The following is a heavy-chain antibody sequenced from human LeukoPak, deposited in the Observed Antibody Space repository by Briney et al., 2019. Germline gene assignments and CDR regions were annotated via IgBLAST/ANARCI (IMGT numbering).Heavy chain of an antibody. D-gene: IGHD1-26*01. V-gene: IGHV3-23*01. J-gene: IGHJ5*02. CDR1: GFTFSSYA. CDR2: ISGSGGST. Sequence: GGSLRLSCAASGFTFSSYAMSWVRQAPGKGLEWVSAISGSGGSTYYADSAKGRFTISRDNSKNTLYLQMNSLRAEDTAVYYCAKVGGRWELLGEYDPWGQGTLVTVSS. CDR3: AKVGGRWELLGEYDP.